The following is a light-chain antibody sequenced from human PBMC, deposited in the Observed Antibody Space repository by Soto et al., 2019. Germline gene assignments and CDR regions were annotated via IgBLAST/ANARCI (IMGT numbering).Light chain of an antibody. CDR3: SSYAGSNNLV. J-gene: IGLJ1*01. CDR2: EVS. Sequence: QLVLTQPPSASGSPGQSVTISCTGTSSDVGGYNYVSWYQRHPGKAPKLMIYEVSKRPSGVPDRFSGSKSGNTASLTVSGLQAEDEADYYCSSYAGSNNLVFGTGTKLTVL. V-gene: IGLV2-8*01. CDR1: SSDVGGYNY.